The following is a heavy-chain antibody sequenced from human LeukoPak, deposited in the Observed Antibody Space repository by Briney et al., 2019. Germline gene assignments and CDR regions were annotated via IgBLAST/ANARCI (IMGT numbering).Heavy chain of an antibody. CDR3: ARRATYYDILTGYYTNMFAFDI. J-gene: IGHJ3*02. D-gene: IGHD3-9*01. CDR2: ISGYNGNT. Sequence: ASVKVSCKASGYTFTSYGISWVRQAPGQGLEWMGWISGYNGNTKYAQKLQGRVTMTTDTSTTTAYMELRSLRSDDTAVYYCARRATYYDILTGYYTNMFAFDIWGQGTMVTVSS. V-gene: IGHV1-18*01. CDR1: GYTFTSYG.